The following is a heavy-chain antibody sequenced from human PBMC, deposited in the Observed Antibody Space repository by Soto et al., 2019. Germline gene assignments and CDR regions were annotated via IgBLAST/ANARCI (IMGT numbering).Heavy chain of an antibody. CDR3: AKERGWELAGGAFDS. CDR1: GFTFSSYA. CDR2: ISGSGGST. J-gene: IGHJ4*02. V-gene: IGHV3-23*01. D-gene: IGHD1-26*01. Sequence: EVQLLESGGGLVQPGGSLRLSCAASGFTFSSYAMSWVRQAPGKGLEWVSAISGSGGSTYYAASVKGRVTISRDNSKNTLYLQMTSLRAEDTDVYYWAKERGWELAGGAFDSWGQGPLVTVSS.